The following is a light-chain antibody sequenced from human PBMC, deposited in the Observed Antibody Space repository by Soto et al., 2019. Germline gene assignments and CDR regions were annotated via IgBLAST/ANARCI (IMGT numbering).Light chain of an antibody. CDR2: SVS. CDR1: QSVSTN. Sequence: EIVMTQSPATLSASPGEGATLSCRASQSVSTNLAWYQQKPGQAPRLLIYSVSTRATGIPARFSGSGSGTEFTLTITSLQSEDFAVYYCQQYNNWWTFGQGTKVEIK. CDR3: QQYNNWWT. J-gene: IGKJ1*01. V-gene: IGKV3-15*01.